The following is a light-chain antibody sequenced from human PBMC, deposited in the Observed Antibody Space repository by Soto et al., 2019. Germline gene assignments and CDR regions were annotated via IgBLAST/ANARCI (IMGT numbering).Light chain of an antibody. V-gene: IGKV3-20*01. CDR1: QSVSSNC. J-gene: IGKJ1*01. CDR3: QQYGTSPQT. Sequence: EIVLTQTPGTRSLSPGEGATLSCRASQSVSSNCLAWYQQKPGQAPSLLIYGASSRATGIPDKFSGSGSRTDFTLTISRLEPEDFAMYYCQQYGTSPQTFGQGTKVEIK. CDR2: GAS.